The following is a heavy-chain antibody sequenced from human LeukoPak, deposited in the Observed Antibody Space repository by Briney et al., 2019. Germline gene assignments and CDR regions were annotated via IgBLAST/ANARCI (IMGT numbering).Heavy chain of an antibody. Sequence: GGSLRLSCAASGFTFSSYWMSWVRQAPGKGLEWVANIKQDGSEKYYGDSVKGRFTISRDNAKNSLYLQMNSLRAEDTAVYYCARDRMVAATAGYYYGMDVWGQGTTVTVSS. J-gene: IGHJ6*02. CDR1: GFTFSSYW. D-gene: IGHD2-15*01. CDR2: IKQDGSEK. CDR3: ARDRMVAATAGYYYGMDV. V-gene: IGHV3-7*01.